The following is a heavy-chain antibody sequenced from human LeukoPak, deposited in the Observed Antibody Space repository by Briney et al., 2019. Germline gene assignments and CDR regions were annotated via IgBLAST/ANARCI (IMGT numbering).Heavy chain of an antibody. CDR2: ISGSGGST. Sequence: PGGSLRLSCAASGFTFSSYGMSWVRQAPGKGVEGVSAISGSGGSTYYADSVKGRSTIPRDNSKHTLYLQMNSLRAEDTAVYYCAKDIKAAPVFDYWGQGTLVTVSS. J-gene: IGHJ4*02. CDR1: GFTFSSYG. CDR3: AKDIKAAPVFDY. V-gene: IGHV3-23*01. D-gene: IGHD6-13*01.